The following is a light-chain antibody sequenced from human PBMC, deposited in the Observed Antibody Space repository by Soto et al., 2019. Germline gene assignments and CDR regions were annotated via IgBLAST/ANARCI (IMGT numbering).Light chain of an antibody. CDR2: GAS. CDR1: QSVSSN. V-gene: IGKV3-15*01. CDR3: QQYNNWPWT. J-gene: IGKJ1*01. Sequence: EIVMTQSPATLSVSPGERATPSCRASQSVSSNLAWYQQKPGQAPRLLIYGASTRATGIPARFSGSGSGTEFTLTISSLQSEDFAVYYCQQYNNWPWTLGQGTKVDIK.